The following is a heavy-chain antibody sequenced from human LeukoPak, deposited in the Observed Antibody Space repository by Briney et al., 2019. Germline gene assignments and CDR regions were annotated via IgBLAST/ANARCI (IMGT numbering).Heavy chain of an antibody. CDR2: ICYNGKT. J-gene: IGHJ3*02. V-gene: IGHV4-59*11. CDR3: ARLLDNDSSGDPDTFDM. D-gene: IGHD3-22*01. CDR1: GGSMSRHY. Sequence: PSETLSLTCSVSGGSMSRHYWSWIRQPPGKGLEWIGYICYNGKTYYNPSLQSRVTISIDTSKNLFSLKLTSVTAADTAVYSCARLLDNDSSGDPDTFDMWGQGTMVTVSS.